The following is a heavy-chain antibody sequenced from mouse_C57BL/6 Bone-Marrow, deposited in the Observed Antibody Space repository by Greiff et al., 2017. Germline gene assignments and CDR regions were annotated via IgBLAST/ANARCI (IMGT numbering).Heavy chain of an antibody. Sequence: QVQLQQSGAELAKPGASVKLSCKASGYTFTSYWMHWVKQRPGQGLEWIGYITPSSGYTKYNQKFKDKATLTADKSSSTAYMQLSSLTYEDSAVYYCARSRADGNLRFAYWGQGTLVTVSA. V-gene: IGHV1-7*01. CDR1: GYTFTSYW. D-gene: IGHD2-1*01. J-gene: IGHJ3*01. CDR3: ARSRADGNLRFAY. CDR2: ITPSSGYT.